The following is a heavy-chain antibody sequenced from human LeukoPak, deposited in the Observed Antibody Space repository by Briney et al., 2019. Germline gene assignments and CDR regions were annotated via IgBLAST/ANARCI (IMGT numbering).Heavy chain of an antibody. CDR1: GGSISSGGYY. CDR3: ARGWEDCSGGSCGLIDY. V-gene: IGHV4-30-2*01. J-gene: IGHJ4*02. Sequence: SQTLSLTCTVSGGSISSGGYYWSWIRQPPGKGLEWIGEINHSESTNYNPSLKSRVTISVDTSKNQFSLKLSSVTAADTAVYYCARGWEDCSGGSCGLIDYWGQGTLVTVSS. CDR2: INHSEST. D-gene: IGHD2-15*01.